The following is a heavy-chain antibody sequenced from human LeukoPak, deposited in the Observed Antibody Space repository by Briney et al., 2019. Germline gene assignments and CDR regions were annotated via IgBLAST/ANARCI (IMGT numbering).Heavy chain of an antibody. J-gene: IGHJ4*02. CDR3: ARFSQYYDSPTHYLDY. CDR2: IYYTGST. D-gene: IGHD2/OR15-2a*01. Sequence: PSETLSLTCTVSGGSINNYYWCWVRQPPGAGLEWLAYIYYTGSTNYNPSLKPRLTISVDTSKNQFSLRLNSATAADTAVYYCARFSQYYDSPTHYLDYWGQGILVTVSS. V-gene: IGHV4-59*08. CDR1: GGSINNYY.